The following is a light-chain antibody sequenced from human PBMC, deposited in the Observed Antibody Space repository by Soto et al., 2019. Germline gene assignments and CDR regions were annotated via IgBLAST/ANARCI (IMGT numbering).Light chain of an antibody. CDR1: QSVSSY. CDR2: DAS. Sequence: EIVLTQSPDTLSLSPGERATLSCRASQSVSSYLAWYQQKPGQAPRLLIYDASNRATGIPARFSGTGSETDFTLTISRLEPEDFAVYYCQQYDNSPITFGQGTRLEIK. V-gene: IGKV3-11*01. CDR3: QQYDNSPIT. J-gene: IGKJ5*01.